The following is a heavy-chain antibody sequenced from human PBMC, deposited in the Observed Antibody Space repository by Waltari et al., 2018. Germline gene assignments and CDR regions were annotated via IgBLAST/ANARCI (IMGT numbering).Heavy chain of an antibody. CDR2: IYYSGST. CDR3: ARGKSGNYPYFDY. CDR1: GGSISSSSYY. J-gene: IGHJ4*02. Sequence: QLQLQESGPGLVKPSETLSLTCTVSGGSISSSSYYWGWIRQPPGKGLEWIGSIYYSGSTYYNPSLKSRVTISVDTSKNQFSLKLSSVTAADTAVYYCARGKSGNYPYFDYWGQGTLVIVSS. D-gene: IGHD1-7*01. V-gene: IGHV4-39*07.